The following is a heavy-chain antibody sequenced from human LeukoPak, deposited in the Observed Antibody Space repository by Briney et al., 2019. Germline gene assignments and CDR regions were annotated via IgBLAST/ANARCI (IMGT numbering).Heavy chain of an antibody. J-gene: IGHJ6*02. D-gene: IGHD6-19*01. CDR1: GGTFSSYA. V-gene: IGHV1-69*01. CDR2: IIPIFGTA. CDR3: ARGIAVADSYYYYGMDV. Sequence: SVKVSCKASGGTFSSYAISWVRQAPGQGLEWMGGIIPIFGTANYAQKFQGRVTITADESTSTAYMELSSLRSEDTAVYYCARGIAVADSYYYYGMDVWGQGTTVTVSS.